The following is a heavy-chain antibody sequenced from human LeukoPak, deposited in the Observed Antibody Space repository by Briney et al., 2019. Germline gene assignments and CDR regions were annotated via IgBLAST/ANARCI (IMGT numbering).Heavy chain of an antibody. J-gene: IGHJ6*03. CDR3: AREEIGGDYMDV. V-gene: IGHV3-30*01. CDR2: ISYDGSNK. D-gene: IGHD3-10*01. Sequence: PGRSLRLSCAASGFTFSSYAMHWVRQAPGKGLEWVAVISYDGSNKYYADSVKGRFTISRDNSKNTLYLQMNSLRAEDTAVYYCAREEIGGDYMDVWGKGTTVIVSS. CDR1: GFTFSSYA.